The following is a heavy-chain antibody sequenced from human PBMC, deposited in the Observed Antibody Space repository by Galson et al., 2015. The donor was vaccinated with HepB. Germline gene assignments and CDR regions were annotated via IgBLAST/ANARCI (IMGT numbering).Heavy chain of an antibody. J-gene: IGHJ4*02. CDR3: ARGQYGDTTANYYFDY. D-gene: IGHD4-17*01. CDR1: GYTFTSYG. Sequence: SVKVSCKASGYTFTSYGISWVRQAPGQGLEWMGWISAYNGNTNYAQKLQGRVTMTTDTSTSTAYMELRSLRSDSTAVYYCARGQYGDTTANYYFDYWGQGTLVTVSS. CDR2: ISAYNGNT. V-gene: IGHV1-18*01.